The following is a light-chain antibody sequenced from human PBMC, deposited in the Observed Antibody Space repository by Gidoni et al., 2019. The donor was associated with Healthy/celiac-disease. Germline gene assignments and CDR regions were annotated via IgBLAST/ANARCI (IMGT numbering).Light chain of an antibody. CDR3: QSYDSSNP. V-gene: IGLV6-57*04. CDR1: SGSIASNY. J-gene: IGLJ3*02. Sequence: NFMLTQPHSVSESPGKTVTISCTRSSGSIASNYVQGYQQRPGRAPTTVIYEDNQRPSGVPALFSGSIDSSSNSASLTISGLKTEDEADYYCQSYDSSNPFGGGTKLTVL. CDR2: EDN.